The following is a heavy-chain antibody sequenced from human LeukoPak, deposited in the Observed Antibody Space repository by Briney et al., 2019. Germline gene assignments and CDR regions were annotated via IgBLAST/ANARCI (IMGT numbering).Heavy chain of an antibody. V-gene: IGHV1-2*02. CDR3: ARDWGQLFFNWFDP. J-gene: IGHJ5*02. CDR2: INPNSGGT. D-gene: IGHD2-2*01. CDR1: GYTFTGYY. Sequence: GASVKVSCKASGYTFTGYYMHWVRQAPGQGLEWMGWINPNSGGTNYAQKFQGRVTMTRDTSISTAYMELSRLRSDDTAVYYCARDWGQLFFNWFDPWGREPWSPSPQ.